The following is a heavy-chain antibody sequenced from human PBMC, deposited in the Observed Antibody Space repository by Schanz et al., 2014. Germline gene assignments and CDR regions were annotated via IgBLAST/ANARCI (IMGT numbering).Heavy chain of an antibody. CDR2: INTGVNT. V-gene: IGHV3-66*01. J-gene: IGHJ5*02. CDR3: ARAGYDADNWFDP. CDR1: GFSFSSYS. D-gene: IGHD2-2*01. Sequence: EVQLVESGGGLVQPGGSLRLSCAASGFSFSSYSLNWVRQAPGMGLEWVSAINTGVNTYYADSVRGRFTMSRDNSKNTLYLQMNSLRAEDTAVYYCARAGYDADNWFDPWGQGTLVTVSS.